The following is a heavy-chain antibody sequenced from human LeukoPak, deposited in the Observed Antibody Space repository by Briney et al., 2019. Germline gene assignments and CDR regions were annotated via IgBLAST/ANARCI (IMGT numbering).Heavy chain of an antibody. D-gene: IGHD1-14*01. CDR1: GFIFSSYS. CDR2: ISSSSTYI. V-gene: IGHV3-21*01. Sequence: GGSLRLSCAASGFIFSSYSMNWVRQAPGKGLEWVSSISSSSTYIYFADSVKGRFTISRDNAKNSLYLQMNSLRAEDTAVYYCARGALGMSGRIVDAFDIWGQGTRVTVSS. J-gene: IGHJ3*02. CDR3: ARGALGMSGRIVDAFDI.